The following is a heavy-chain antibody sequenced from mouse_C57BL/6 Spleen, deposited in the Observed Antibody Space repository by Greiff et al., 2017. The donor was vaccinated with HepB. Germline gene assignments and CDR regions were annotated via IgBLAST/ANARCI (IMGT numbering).Heavy chain of an antibody. CDR1: GYTFTSYD. CDR3: ARSLYYDYDDWYFDV. J-gene: IGHJ1*03. D-gene: IGHD2-4*01. V-gene: IGHV1-85*01. CDR2: IYPRDGST. Sequence: QVQLKESGPELVKPGASVKLSCKASGYTFTSYDINWVKQRPGQGLEWIGWIYPRDGSTKYNEKFKGKATLTVDTSSSTAYMVLHSLTSEDSAVYFCARSLYYDYDDWYFDVWGTGTTVTVSS.